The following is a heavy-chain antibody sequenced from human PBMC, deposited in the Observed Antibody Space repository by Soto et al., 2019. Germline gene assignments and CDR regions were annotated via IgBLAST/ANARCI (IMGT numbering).Heavy chain of an antibody. Sequence: SQTLSLTCAISGDSVSSNSAAWNWIRQSPSRGLEWLGRTYYRPKWYNDYAVSVKSRITINPDTSKNQFSLQLNSVTPEDTAVYYCARDSRDSSGYYYNYYGMDVWGQGTTVTVSS. J-gene: IGHJ6*02. V-gene: IGHV6-1*01. D-gene: IGHD3-22*01. CDR3: ARDSRDSSGYYYNYYGMDV. CDR1: GDSVSSNSAA. CDR2: TYYRPKWYN.